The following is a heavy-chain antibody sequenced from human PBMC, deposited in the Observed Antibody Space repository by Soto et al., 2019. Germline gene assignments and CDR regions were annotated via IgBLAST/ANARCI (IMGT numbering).Heavy chain of an antibody. D-gene: IGHD3-3*01. CDR2: ISGSGGST. Sequence: HPYTASGCHFSDHAMRGIRQTPWKGLEWVSAISGSGGSTYDADSVKGRCTISRDTSKNQCSLKLSSVTAADTAVYYCPRALRESDFWIGHDTRGKSAPRSYFDFWRKRPLVIVSS. V-gene: IGHV3-23*01. CDR1: GCHFSDHA. J-gene: IGHJ4*02. CDR3: PRALRESDFWIGHDTRGKSAPRSYFDF.